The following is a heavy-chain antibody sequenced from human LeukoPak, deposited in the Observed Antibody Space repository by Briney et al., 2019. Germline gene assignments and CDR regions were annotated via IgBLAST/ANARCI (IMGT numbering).Heavy chain of an antibody. CDR1: GFTVSSNY. Sequence: GGSLRLSCAASGFTVSSNYMSWVRQAPGKGLEWVSVIYSGGSTYYADSVKGRFTISRDNSKNTLYLQMNSLRAEDTAVYYCARDPLTGYCGSASCSLYWGQGTLVTVSS. D-gene: IGHD2-2*01. CDR3: ARDPLTGYCGSASCSLY. V-gene: IGHV3-66*01. J-gene: IGHJ4*02. CDR2: IYSGGST.